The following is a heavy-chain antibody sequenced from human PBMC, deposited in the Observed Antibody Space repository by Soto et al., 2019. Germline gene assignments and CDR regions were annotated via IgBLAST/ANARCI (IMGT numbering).Heavy chain of an antibody. V-gene: IGHV3-30-3*01. CDR2: ISYDGSNK. J-gene: IGHJ4*02. D-gene: IGHD3-22*01. CDR3: ARDYYDSSGYYYGPLDY. CDR1: GFTFSSYA. Sequence: GGSLRLSCAASGFTFSSYAMHWVRQAPGKGLEWVAVISYDGSNKYYADSVKRRFTISRDNSKNTLYLQMNSLRAEDTAVYYCARDYYDSSGYYYGPLDYWGQGTLVTVSS.